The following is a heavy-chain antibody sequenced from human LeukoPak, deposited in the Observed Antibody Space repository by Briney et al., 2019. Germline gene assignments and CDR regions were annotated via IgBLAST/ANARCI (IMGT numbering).Heavy chain of an antibody. CDR2: ISGSGSST. CDR3: ARALKAEYFQH. Sequence: GGSLRLSCAASGFTFSNYAMSWVRQAPGRGLEWVSVISGSGSSTYYADSVKGRFTISRDNAKNSLYLQMNSLRAEDTAVYYCARALKAEYFQHWGQGTLVTVSS. CDR1: GFTFSNYA. J-gene: IGHJ1*01. V-gene: IGHV3-23*01.